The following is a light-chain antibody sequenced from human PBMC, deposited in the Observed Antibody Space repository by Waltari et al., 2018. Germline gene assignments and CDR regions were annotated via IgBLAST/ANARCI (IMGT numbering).Light chain of an antibody. CDR1: QTISTY. Sequence: DIQMTQSPTSLSASVGDRVTITCRASQTISTYLNWYQHKPGKAPKLLIYAASTLEGGVPSRFSGSASGTDFTLSISSLQPEDFATYYCQQSYSTPYSFGQGTKLEIK. CDR3: QQSYSTPYS. V-gene: IGKV1-39*01. J-gene: IGKJ2*03. CDR2: AAS.